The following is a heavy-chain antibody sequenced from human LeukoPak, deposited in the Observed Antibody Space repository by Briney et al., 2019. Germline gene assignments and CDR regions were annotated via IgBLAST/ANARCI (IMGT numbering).Heavy chain of an antibody. CDR2: ISYDGSNK. CDR1: GFTFSSYA. D-gene: IGHD4-17*01. V-gene: IGHV3-30-3*01. Sequence: PGGSLRLSCAASGFTFSSYAMHWVRQAPGKGLEWVAVISYDGSNKYYADSVKGRFTISRDNSKNTLYLQMNSLRAEDTAVYYCANSKHPVDYWGQGTLVTVSS. J-gene: IGHJ4*02. CDR3: ANSKHPVDY.